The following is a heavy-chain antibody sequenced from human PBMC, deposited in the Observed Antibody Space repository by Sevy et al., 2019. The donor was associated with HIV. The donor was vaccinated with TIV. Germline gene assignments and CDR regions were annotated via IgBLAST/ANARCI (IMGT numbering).Heavy chain of an antibody. CDR1: GFIFDDYG. J-gene: IGHJ6*02. Sequence: YLRLSCVGSGFIFDDYGMHWVRQAPGKGLEWVALISHDGGKKYYADSVKGRFTISRDNFKNTLYLQMNTLRRDDTAAYFCTKHPPVYGDFPYGMDVWGQGTTVTVSS. V-gene: IGHV3-30*18. D-gene: IGHD4-17*01. CDR3: TKHPPVYGDFPYGMDV. CDR2: ISHDGGKK.